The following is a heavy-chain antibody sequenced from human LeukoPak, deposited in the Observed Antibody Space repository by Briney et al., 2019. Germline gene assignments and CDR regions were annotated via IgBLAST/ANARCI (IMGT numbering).Heavy chain of an antibody. Sequence: PSETLSLTCTVSNYSISSGYYWAWIRRPPGKGLEWIGNIYHSGNTYYNPSLKSRVSLSVDTSENQFSLKLSSVTAADTAVYYCAGTYSLYDPFDIWGQGTMVTVSS. J-gene: IGHJ3*02. CDR2: IYHSGNT. CDR3: AGTYSLYDPFDI. V-gene: IGHV4-38-2*02. CDR1: NYSISSGYY. D-gene: IGHD6-13*01.